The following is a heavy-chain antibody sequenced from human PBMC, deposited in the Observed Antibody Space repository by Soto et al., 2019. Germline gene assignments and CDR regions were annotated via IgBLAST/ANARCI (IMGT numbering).Heavy chain of an antibody. D-gene: IGHD6-19*01. Sequence: GESLKISCKGSGYSFTSYWIGWVRQMPGKSLEWMVIIFLCDSVTRYSPSFQGQVTISADKSISTAYLQWSSLKASDTAMYYCARLSSPAAVAGTQVYYYGMDVWGQGTTVTVSS. CDR3: ARLSSPAAVAGTQVYYYGMDV. CDR1: GYSFTSYW. CDR2: IFLCDSVT. V-gene: IGHV5-51*01. J-gene: IGHJ6*02.